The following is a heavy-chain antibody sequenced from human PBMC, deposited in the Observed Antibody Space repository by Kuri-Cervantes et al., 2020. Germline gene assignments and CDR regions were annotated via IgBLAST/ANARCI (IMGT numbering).Heavy chain of an antibody. J-gene: IGHJ4*02. D-gene: IGHD5-24*01. CDR2: ISGRGTTT. Sequence: GESLKISCAASRFTFSSYGMSWVRQAPGKGLEWLSYISGRGTTTNYADSVKGRFTISRDNSKNTLYLQINSLRSEDTAVFYCARGSTNGYNSFDYWGQGTLVTVSS. CDR1: RFTFSSYG. CDR3: ARGSTNGYNSFDY. V-gene: IGHV3-23*01.